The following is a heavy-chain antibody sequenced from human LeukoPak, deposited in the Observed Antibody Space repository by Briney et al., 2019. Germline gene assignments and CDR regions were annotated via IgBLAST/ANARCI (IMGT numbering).Heavy chain of an antibody. CDR3: ARSGSSYYLDY. V-gene: IGHV3-21*01. CDR2: ITSSSSYI. Sequence: PGGSLRLSCAASGFSFGSYTMNWVRQAPGKGLEWVSSITSSSSYIYYADSVKGRFTISRDNAKNSLYLQMNSLRAEDTAVYYCARSGSSYYLDYWDQGTLVTVSS. J-gene: IGHJ4*02. CDR1: GFSFGSYT.